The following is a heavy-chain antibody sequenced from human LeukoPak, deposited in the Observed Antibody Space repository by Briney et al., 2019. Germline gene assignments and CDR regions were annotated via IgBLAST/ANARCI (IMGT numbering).Heavy chain of an antibody. CDR1: GFTFSSYA. Sequence: GRSLRLSCAASGFTFSSYAMHWVRQAPGKGLEWVSGISYDGSNKYYADSVKGGFTISRDNSKNTLYLQMNSLRAEDTAVYYCAGPRRYCSSTSCYVDAFDIGGQGTMVTVS. V-gene: IGHV3-30*03. CDR2: ISYDGSNK. CDR3: AGPRRYCSSTSCYVDAFDI. D-gene: IGHD2-2*01. J-gene: IGHJ3*02.